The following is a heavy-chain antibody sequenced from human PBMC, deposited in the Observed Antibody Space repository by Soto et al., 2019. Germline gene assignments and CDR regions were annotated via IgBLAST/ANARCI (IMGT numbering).Heavy chain of an antibody. V-gene: IGHV3-15*07. D-gene: IGHD3-22*01. J-gene: IGHJ4*01. CDR3: TMVSYSPMIVVRFDY. Sequence: GGSLRLSCAASGFTFTNAWINWVRQAPGKGLEWVGRIKSKIDGGTTDFAAPVKGRFAISRDDSQNMVYLQMTSLKIEDTAVYFCTMVSYSPMIVVRFDYWGHGTLVTLSS. CDR2: IKSKIDGGTT. CDR1: GFTFTNAW.